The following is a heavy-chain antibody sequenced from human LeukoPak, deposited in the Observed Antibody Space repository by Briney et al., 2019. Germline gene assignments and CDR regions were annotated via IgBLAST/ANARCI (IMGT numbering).Heavy chain of an antibody. Sequence: PSETLSLTCAVYGGSFSGYYWSWIRQPPGKGLEWIGEINHSGSTNYNPSLKSRVTISVDTSKNQFSLKLSSVTAADTAVYYCARGPSTSSNWYPAFDYWGQGTLVTVSS. D-gene: IGHD6-13*01. CDR1: GGSFSGYY. CDR2: INHSGST. CDR3: ARGPSTSSNWYPAFDY. J-gene: IGHJ4*02. V-gene: IGHV4-34*01.